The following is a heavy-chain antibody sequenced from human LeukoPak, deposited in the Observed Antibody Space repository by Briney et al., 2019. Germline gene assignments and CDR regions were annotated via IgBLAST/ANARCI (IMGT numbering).Heavy chain of an antibody. CDR2: INTDGRVT. D-gene: IGHD3-10*02. CDR1: GFIFTTYW. V-gene: IGHV3-74*03. Sequence: GGSLSLSCTASGFIFTTYWMHWVRQAPGKGLVWVARINTDGRVTTYAESVKGRFTVSRDNAENTLYLEMNNLRPEDTAVYYCIRETHVGLHLEYWGQGTLATVTS. J-gene: IGHJ4*02. CDR3: IRETHVGLHLEY.